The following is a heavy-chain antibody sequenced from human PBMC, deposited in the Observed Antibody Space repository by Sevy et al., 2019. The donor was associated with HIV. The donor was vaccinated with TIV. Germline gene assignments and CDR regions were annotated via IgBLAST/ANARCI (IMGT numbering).Heavy chain of an antibody. CDR1: GFTFSKYS. J-gene: IGHJ4*02. Sequence: AGSLRLSCAASGFTFSKYSMSWVRQPPGKELEWVSTLSFGCGEINYADSVKGRFTISRDNSKSSVYLQMNILRPEDTAVYYCAREGCTKPHDHWGQGTLVTVSS. V-gene: IGHV3-23*01. D-gene: IGHD2-8*01. CDR3: AREGCTKPHDH. CDR2: LSFGCGEI.